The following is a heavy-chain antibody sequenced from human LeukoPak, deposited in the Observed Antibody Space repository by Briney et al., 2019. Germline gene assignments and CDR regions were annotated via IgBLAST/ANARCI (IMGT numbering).Heavy chain of an antibody. J-gene: IGHJ4*02. D-gene: IGHD3-9*01. Sequence: ASVKVSCKASGYTFNSYGISWVRQAPGQGLEWMGWISADNGNTDYAQKLQGRVTMTTDTSTTTAYMDLRSLTSDDTAVYYCARVSGFDWLSKGYFDYWGQGTLVTVSS. V-gene: IGHV1-18*01. CDR1: GYTFNSYG. CDR3: ARVSGFDWLSKGYFDY. CDR2: ISADNGNT.